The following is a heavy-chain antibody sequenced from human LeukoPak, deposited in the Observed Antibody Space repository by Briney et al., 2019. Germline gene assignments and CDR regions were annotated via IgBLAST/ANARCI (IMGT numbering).Heavy chain of an antibody. J-gene: IGHJ4*02. Sequence: SETLSLTCTVSGGFIGGSHYYWAWIRQPPGKGLEWIGMINYSGNRYYNPSLWSRATISVDTSTNQFSLNLNSVTAADTAVCYCARGYDYWGQGTLVAVSS. V-gene: IGHV4-39*01. CDR1: GGFIGGSHYY. D-gene: IGHD3-22*01. CDR2: INYSGNR. CDR3: ARGYDY.